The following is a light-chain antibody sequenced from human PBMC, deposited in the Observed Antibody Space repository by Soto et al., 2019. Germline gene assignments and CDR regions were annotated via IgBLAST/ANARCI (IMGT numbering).Light chain of an antibody. CDR2: FNN. CDR3: AAWDDSLNGPV. Sequence: QSVLTQPHSASGTPGQGVTISCSGSSSDIGSNTVNWYQQLPGTAPKLLISFNNQRPSGVPDRFSGSKSGTSASLAISGLQSEDEAQYYCAAWDDSLNGPVFGGGTKVTVL. CDR1: SSDIGSNT. J-gene: IGLJ3*02. V-gene: IGLV1-44*01.